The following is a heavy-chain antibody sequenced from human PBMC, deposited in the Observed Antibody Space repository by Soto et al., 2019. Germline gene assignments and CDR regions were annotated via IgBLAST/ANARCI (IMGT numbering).Heavy chain of an antibody. Sequence: QLQLQESGPGLVKPSETLSLTCTVSGGSISSSSYYWGWIRQPPGKGLEWIGSIYYSGSTYYNPSLKSRVTISVDTSKNQFSLKLSSVTAADTAVYYCARIPDIVATKDRGFYWGQGTLVTVSS. V-gene: IGHV4-39*01. CDR1: GGSISSSSYY. CDR3: ARIPDIVATKDRGFY. D-gene: IGHD5-12*01. J-gene: IGHJ4*02. CDR2: IYYSGST.